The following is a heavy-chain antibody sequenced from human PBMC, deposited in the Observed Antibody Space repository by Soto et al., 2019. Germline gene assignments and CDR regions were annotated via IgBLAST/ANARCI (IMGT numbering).Heavy chain of an antibody. J-gene: IGHJ6*03. V-gene: IGHV3-74*01. CDR3: ATDRGRVTNAGVVINASLMGV. D-gene: IGHD3-3*01. Sequence: EVQLVESGGALVQPGGSLRLSCAASGFTFSSYWMYWVRQAPGKGLVWVSRLDTEGGSTIYADSVKGRFTISRDNARNTLDRQMESLRGEETAVYYCATDRGRVTNAGVVINASLMGVWGKGTTVTVSS. CDR2: LDTEGGST. CDR1: GFTFSSYW.